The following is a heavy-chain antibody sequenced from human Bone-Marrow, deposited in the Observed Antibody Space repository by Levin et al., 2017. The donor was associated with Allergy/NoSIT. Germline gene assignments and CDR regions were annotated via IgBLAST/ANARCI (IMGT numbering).Heavy chain of an antibody. V-gene: IGHV3-23*01. Sequence: GESLKISCVVSGFTFINYDMIWVRQAPGKGLEWVSGIGSRGGGTYYAESVEGRFAISRDDSKNTLYLQMDSLRPEDTAVYYCAREPRWLQLGAQDFWGQGTLVTVSS. CDR3: AREPRWLQLGAQDF. J-gene: IGHJ4*02. CDR2: IGSRGGGT. D-gene: IGHD5-24*01. CDR1: GFTFINYD.